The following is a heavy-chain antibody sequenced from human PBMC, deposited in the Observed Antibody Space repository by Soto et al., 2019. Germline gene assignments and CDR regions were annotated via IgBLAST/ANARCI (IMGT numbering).Heavy chain of an antibody. CDR1: GGTFSSYT. D-gene: IGHD3-22*01. Sequence: QVQLVQSGAEVKKPGSSVKVSCKASGGTFSSYTISWVRQAPGQGLEWMGRIIPILGIANYAQKFQGRVTITADKSTSTAYRELSSLRSEDTAVYYCARFPLTYDSSPVGYWGQGTLVTVSS. CDR2: IIPILGIA. CDR3: ARFPLTYDSSPVGY. V-gene: IGHV1-69*02. J-gene: IGHJ4*02.